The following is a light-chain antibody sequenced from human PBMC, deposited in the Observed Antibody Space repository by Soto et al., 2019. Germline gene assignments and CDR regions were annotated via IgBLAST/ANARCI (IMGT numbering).Light chain of an antibody. CDR3: QQFGDPPPAYT. CDR1: QSVTDNA. V-gene: IGKV3-20*01. Sequence: EVVLTQSPDTLSLSPGERATLSCRASQSVTDNALAWYQQKSGQAPRLLIYGASNRATGTPDRFSGSGSGTDFTLTISRLEPDDFAVYYCQQFGDPPPAYTLGQGTNLE. CDR2: GAS. J-gene: IGKJ2*01.